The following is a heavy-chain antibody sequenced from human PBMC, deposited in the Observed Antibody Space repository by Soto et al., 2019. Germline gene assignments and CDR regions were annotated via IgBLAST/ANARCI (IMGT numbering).Heavy chain of an antibody. D-gene: IGHD4-17*01. CDR3: AAAVTKNAFDI. Sequence: ASVKVSCKASGGTFSSYAISWVRQAPGQGLEWMGGIIPIFGTANYAQKFQGRVTITRDMSTSTAYMELSSLRSEDTAVYYCAAAVTKNAFDIWGQGTMVTVSS. CDR1: GGTFSSYA. CDR2: IIPIFGTA. J-gene: IGHJ3*02. V-gene: IGHV1-69*05.